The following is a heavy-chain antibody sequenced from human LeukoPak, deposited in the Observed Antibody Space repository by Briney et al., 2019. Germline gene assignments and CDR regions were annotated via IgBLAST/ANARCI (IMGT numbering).Heavy chain of an antibody. J-gene: IGHJ4*02. CDR3: ARAITMVRDGVDY. D-gene: IGHD3-10*01. CDR2: ISYDGGNK. V-gene: IGHV3-30*04. Sequence: PGRSLRLSCAASGFTFSSYAMHWVRQAPGKGPEWVAVISYDGGNKYYADSVKGRFTISRDNSKNTLYLQMNSLRAEDTAVYYCARAITMVRDGVDYWGQGTLVTVSS. CDR1: GFTFSSYA.